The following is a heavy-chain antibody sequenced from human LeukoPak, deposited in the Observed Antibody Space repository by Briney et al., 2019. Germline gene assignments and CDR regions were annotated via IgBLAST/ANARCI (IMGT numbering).Heavy chain of an antibody. CDR2: IWYDGSNK. CDR3: AKVGILLWFGEMDY. CDR1: GFTFSSYG. V-gene: IGHV3-30*02. J-gene: IGHJ4*02. Sequence: GGSLRLSCAASGFTFSSYGMHWVRQAPGKGLEWVAVIWYDGSNKYYADSVKGRFTISRDNSKKTLYLQMNSLRAEDTAVYYCAKVGILLWFGEMDYWGQGTLVTVSS. D-gene: IGHD3-10*01.